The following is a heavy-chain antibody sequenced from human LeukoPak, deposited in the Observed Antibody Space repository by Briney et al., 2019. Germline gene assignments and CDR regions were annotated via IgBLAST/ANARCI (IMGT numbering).Heavy chain of an antibody. J-gene: IGHJ4*02. Sequence: GGSLRLSCAASTFTVSNYAISWVRQAPGKGLEWVSAVSGRDDSTYYADSVKGRFTISRDNSKNTLYLQMNSLRAEDTAVYYCAKWGDYDILTGYYDSDYWGQGTLVTVSS. CDR2: VSGRDDST. D-gene: IGHD3-9*01. CDR1: TFTVSNYA. V-gene: IGHV3-23*01. CDR3: AKWGDYDILTGYYDSDY.